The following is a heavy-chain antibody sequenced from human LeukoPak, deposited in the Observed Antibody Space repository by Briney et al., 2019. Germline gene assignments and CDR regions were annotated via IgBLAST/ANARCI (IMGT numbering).Heavy chain of an antibody. J-gene: IGHJ4*02. V-gene: IGHV3-21*01. D-gene: IGHD1-14*01. CDR1: GFTFSSYS. CDR3: ARGDQRNPYFDY. Sequence: GGSLRLSCAASGFTFSSYSMNWVRQAPGKGLEWVSSISSSSSYIYYADSVKGRFTISRDNAKNSLYLQMNSQRAEDTAVYYCARGDQRNPYFDYWGQGTLVTVSS. CDR2: ISSSSSYI.